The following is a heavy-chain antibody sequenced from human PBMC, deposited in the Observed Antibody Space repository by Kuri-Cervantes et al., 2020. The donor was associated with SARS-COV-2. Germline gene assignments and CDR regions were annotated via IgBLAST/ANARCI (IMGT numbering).Heavy chain of an antibody. J-gene: IGHJ4*02. CDR1: GYTFTGYY. Sequence: ASVKVSCKASGYTFTGYYMHWVRQAPGQGLEWMGWINPNSGGTNYAQKFQGRVTMTEDTSTDTAYMELSSLRSEDTAVYYCATALSSIAANLNWGQGTLVTVSS. D-gene: IGHD6-13*01. CDR3: ATALSSIAANLN. V-gene: IGHV1-2*02. CDR2: INPNSGGT.